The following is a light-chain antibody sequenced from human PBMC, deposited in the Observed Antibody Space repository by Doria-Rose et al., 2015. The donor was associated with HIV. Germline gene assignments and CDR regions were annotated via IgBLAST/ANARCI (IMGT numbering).Light chain of an antibody. CDR3: HQYGTSWT. V-gene: IGKV3-20*01. CDR2: DGS. J-gene: IGKJ1*01. CDR1: QRFSSTY. Sequence: EIVMTQSPGALSLSPGERANLSCRASQRFSSTYLAWYQQKPGQAPSLLIYDGSDRATGIPDRFSASGSGTDFTLTINRLEPEDFALYYCHQYGTSWTFGQGTKVEI.